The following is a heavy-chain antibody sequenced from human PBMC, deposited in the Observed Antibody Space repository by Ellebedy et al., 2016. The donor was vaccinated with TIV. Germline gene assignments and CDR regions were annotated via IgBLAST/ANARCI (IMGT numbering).Heavy chain of an antibody. CDR1: GFTLSTYG. D-gene: IGHD4-17*01. CDR2: MSYDGSNQ. V-gene: IGHV3-33*01. CDR3: ARDQNYGDAVDY. Sequence: PGGSLRLSCAASGFTLSTYGMHWVRQAPGKGLEWVAVMSYDGSNQYYADSVKGRFIISRDNSENTLYLQMNSLRAEDTAVYYCARDQNYGDAVDYWGQGTLVTVSS. J-gene: IGHJ4*02.